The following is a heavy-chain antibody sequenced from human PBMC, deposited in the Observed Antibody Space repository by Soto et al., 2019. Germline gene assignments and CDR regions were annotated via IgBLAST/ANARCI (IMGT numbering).Heavy chain of an antibody. V-gene: IGHV1-69*04. CDR1: GGTFSSYT. CDR2: IIPILGIA. J-gene: IGHJ1*01. CDR3: ARDPPRYSSGWYRENFQH. Sequence: SVKVSCKASGGTFSSYTISWVRQAPGQGLEWMGRIIPILGIANYAQKFQGRVTITADKSTSTAYMELSSLRSEDTAVYYCARDPPRYSSGWYRENFQHWGQGTLVTVSP. D-gene: IGHD6-19*01.